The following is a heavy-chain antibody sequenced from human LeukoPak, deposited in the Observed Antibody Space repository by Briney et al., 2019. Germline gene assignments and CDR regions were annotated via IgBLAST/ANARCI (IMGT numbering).Heavy chain of an antibody. J-gene: IGHJ5*02. CDR3: AGLDPPSIVVVPAAIHNWLDP. V-gene: IGHV4-34*01. CDR2: INHSGST. Sequence: SETLSLTCAVYGGSFSGYYWSWIRQPPGKGLEWIGEINHSGSTNYNPSLKSRVTISVDTSKNQFSLKLSSVTAADTAVYYCAGLDPPSIVVVPAAIHNWLDPWGQGTLVTVSS. CDR1: GGSFSGYY. D-gene: IGHD2-2*01.